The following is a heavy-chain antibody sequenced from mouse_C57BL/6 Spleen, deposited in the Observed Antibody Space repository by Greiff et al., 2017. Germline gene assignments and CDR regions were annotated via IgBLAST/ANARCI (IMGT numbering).Heavy chain of an antibody. D-gene: IGHD1-2*01. CDR1: GYTFTSYW. J-gene: IGHJ4*01. V-gene: IGHV1-50*01. CDR2: IDPSDSYT. Sequence: QVQLQQPEAELVKPGASVKLSCKASGYTFTSYWMQWVKQRPGQGLEWIGEIDPSDSYTNYNQKFKGKATLTVDTSSSTAYMQLSSLTSEDSAVYYCARSLYGLYAMDYWGQGTSVTVSS. CDR3: ARSLYGLYAMDY.